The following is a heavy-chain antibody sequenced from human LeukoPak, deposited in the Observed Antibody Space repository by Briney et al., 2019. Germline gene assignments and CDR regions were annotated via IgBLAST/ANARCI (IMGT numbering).Heavy chain of an antibody. CDR2: MSPNSGNT. J-gene: IGHJ6*03. D-gene: IGHD6-19*01. CDR3: ARRAVAYYYYYYMDV. CDR1: GYTFTSYD. V-gene: IGHV1-8*03. Sequence: ASVKVSCKASGYTFTSYDINWVRQATGQGLEWMGWMSPNSGNTGYAQKFQGRVTITRNTSISTAYMDLSSLRSDDTAVYYCARRAVAYYYYYYMDVWGKGTTVTVSS.